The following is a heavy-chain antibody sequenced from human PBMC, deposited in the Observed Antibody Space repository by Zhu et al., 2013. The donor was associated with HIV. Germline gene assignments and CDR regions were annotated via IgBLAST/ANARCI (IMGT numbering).Heavy chain of an antibody. CDR1: GGSFSGYY. V-gene: IGHV4-34*01. CDR2: INHSGST. D-gene: IGHD5-12*01. J-gene: IGHJ4*02. Sequence: VQLQQWGAGLLKPSETLSLTCAVYGGSFSGYYWSWIRQPPGKGLEWIGEINHSGSTNYNPSLKSRVTISVDTSKNQFSLKLSSVTAADTAVYYCARAIHSGYAPNSPFDYWGQGTLVHRLL. CDR3: ARAIHSGYAPNSPFDY.